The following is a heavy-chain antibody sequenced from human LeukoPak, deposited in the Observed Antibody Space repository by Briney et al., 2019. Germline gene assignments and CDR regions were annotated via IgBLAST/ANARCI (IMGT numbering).Heavy chain of an antibody. V-gene: IGHV3-23*01. CDR3: ARGLMLRGVADY. CDR2: ISGSGGST. Sequence: GGSLRLSCAASGFTFSSYAMSWVRQAPGKGLEWVSAISGSGGSTYYADSVKGRFTISRDNSKNTLYLQMISLRLEDTAVYYCARGLMLRGVADYWGQGTLVTVSS. CDR1: GFTFSSYA. D-gene: IGHD3-10*01. J-gene: IGHJ4*02.